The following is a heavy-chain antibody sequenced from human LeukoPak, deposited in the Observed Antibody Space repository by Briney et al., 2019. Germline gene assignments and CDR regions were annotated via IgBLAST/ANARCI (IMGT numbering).Heavy chain of an antibody. D-gene: IGHD3-22*01. J-gene: IGHJ6*02. CDR3: ASQGSGSSGYYYSDYYYYGMDV. V-gene: IGHV1-69*13. Sequence: GASVKVSCKASGGTFSSYAISWVRQAPGQGLEWMGGIIPIFGTANYAQKFQGRVTITADGSTSTAYMELSSLRSEDTAVYYCASQGSGSSGYYYSDYYYYGMDVWGQGTTVTVSS. CDR2: IIPIFGTA. CDR1: GGTFSSYA.